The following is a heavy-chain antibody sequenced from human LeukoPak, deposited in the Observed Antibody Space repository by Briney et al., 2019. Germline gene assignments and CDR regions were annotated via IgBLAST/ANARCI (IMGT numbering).Heavy chain of an antibody. CDR2: ISYDGSNK. CDR1: GFTFSSYA. D-gene: IGHD1-26*01. Sequence: GGSLRLSCAASGFTFSSYAMHWVRQAPGKGLEWVAVISYDGSNKYYADSVKGRFTISRDNSKNTLYLQMNSLRAKDTAVYYCARGGSYYYYGMDVWGQGTTVTVSS. CDR3: ARGGSYYYYGMDV. J-gene: IGHJ6*02. V-gene: IGHV3-30*14.